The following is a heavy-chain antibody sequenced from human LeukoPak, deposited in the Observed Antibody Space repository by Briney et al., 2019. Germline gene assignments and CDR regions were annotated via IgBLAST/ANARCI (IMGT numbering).Heavy chain of an antibody. Sequence: ASVKVSCKASRGAFSSYAISWVRQATGQGLEWMGWMNPNSGNTGYAQKFQGRVTMTRNTSISTAYMELSSLRSEDTAVYYCARGLGLLWFGESLLGYWGQGTLVTVSS. J-gene: IGHJ4*02. D-gene: IGHD3-10*01. CDR2: MNPNSGNT. CDR3: ARGLGLLWFGESLLGY. V-gene: IGHV1-8*02. CDR1: RGAFSSYA.